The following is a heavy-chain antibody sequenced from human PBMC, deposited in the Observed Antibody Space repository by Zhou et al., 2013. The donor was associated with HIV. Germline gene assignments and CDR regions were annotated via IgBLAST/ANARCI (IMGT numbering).Heavy chain of an antibody. CDR1: GFTFTSSA. CDR3: AAGGYYDSSGYYNHWYFDL. V-gene: IGHV1-58*02. D-gene: IGHD3-22*01. Sequence: QMQLVQSGPEVKKPGTSVKVSCKASGFTFTSSAMQWVRQARGQRLEWIGWIVVGSGNTNYAQKFQERVTITRDMSTSTAYMELSSLRSEDTAVYYCAAGGYYDSSGYYNHWYFDLWGRGTLVMSPQ. CDR2: IVVGSGNT. J-gene: IGHJ2*01.